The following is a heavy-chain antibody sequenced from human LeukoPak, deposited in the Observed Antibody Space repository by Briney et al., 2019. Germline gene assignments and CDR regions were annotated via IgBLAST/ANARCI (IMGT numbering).Heavy chain of an antibody. Sequence: PSETLSLTCAVYGGSFSGYYWSWIRQPPGKGLEWIGEINHSGSTNYNPSLKSRVTISVDTSKNQFSLKLSSVTAADTAVYYCARTFSGGFKGYYGMDVWGQGTTVTVSS. J-gene: IGHJ6*02. CDR2: INHSGST. CDR3: ARTFSGGFKGYYGMDV. CDR1: GGSFSGYY. D-gene: IGHD2-15*01. V-gene: IGHV4-34*01.